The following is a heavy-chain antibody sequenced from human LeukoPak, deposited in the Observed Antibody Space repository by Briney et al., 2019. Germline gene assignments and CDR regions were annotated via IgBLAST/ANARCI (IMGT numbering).Heavy chain of an antibody. Sequence: SVKVSCKASGGTFSSYAISWVRQAPGQGLEWMGGIIPIFGTANYAQKFQGRVTITADESTSTAYMELSSLRSEDSAVYYCTRSDIVVVPAANFYWGQGTLVTVSS. V-gene: IGHV1-69*01. D-gene: IGHD2-2*01. CDR3: TRSDIVVVPAANFY. CDR1: GGTFSSYA. CDR2: IIPIFGTA. J-gene: IGHJ4*02.